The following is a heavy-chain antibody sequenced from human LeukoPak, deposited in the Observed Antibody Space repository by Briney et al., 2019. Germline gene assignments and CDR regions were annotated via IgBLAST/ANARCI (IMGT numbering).Heavy chain of an antibody. D-gene: IGHD1-26*01. CDR2: IKQDGSEK. J-gene: IGHJ4*02. V-gene: IGHV3-7*01. Sequence: GGSLRLSCAASGFTFSSYWMSWVRQAPGKGLEWVANIKQDGSEKYYVDSVKGRFTISRDNAKNSLYLQMNSLRAEDTAVYYCARRQYSGSSQHIDYWGQGTLVTVSS. CDR1: GFTFSSYW. CDR3: ARRQYSGSSQHIDY.